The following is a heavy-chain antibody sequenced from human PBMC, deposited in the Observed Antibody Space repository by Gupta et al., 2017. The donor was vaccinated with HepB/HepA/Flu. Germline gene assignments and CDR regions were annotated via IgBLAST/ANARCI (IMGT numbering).Heavy chain of an antibody. Sequence: QVQLVQSGAEVKKPGSSVKVSCKASGGTFSSYAISWVRQAPGQGLEWMGGIIPIFGTANYAQKFQGRVTITADKSTSTAYMELSSLRSEDTAVYYCARHPPYCSSTSCYFVDYWGQGTLVTVSS. V-gene: IGHV1-69*06. CDR2: IIPIFGTA. CDR3: ARHPPYCSSTSCYFVDY. CDR1: GGTFSSYA. J-gene: IGHJ4*02. D-gene: IGHD2-2*01.